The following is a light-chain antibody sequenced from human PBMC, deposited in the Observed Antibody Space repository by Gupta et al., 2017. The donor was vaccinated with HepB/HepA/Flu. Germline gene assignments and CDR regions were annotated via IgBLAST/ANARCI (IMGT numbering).Light chain of an antibody. Sequence: EIVLTLSPRTVSLSPGERVTLSCRASRRVRSSQLVWYQQRPGQAPRLLIYATSSRATGIPDRYSGSGSGTXFTLTIXRLESEDFAIYYCQHHYNSPWTFGXGTMVEIK. V-gene: IGKV3-20*01. CDR3: QHHYNSPWT. CDR1: RRVRSSQ. J-gene: IGKJ1*01. CDR2: ATS.